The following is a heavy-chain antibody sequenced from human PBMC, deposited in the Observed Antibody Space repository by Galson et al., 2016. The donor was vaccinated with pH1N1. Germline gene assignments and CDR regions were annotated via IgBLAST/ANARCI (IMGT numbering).Heavy chain of an antibody. CDR1: GFSLRSNGVG. D-gene: IGHD3-3*01. Sequence: PALVKPTQTLTLTCTFSGFSLRSNGVGVGWIRQPPGKALEWLVIYWTDDKRYSPSLKSRLTITKDTSKNQVVLTMTNMDPVETATYYCAHSDGTRVFGVVTNFNWFDPWGQGTLVTVSS. J-gene: IGHJ5*02. V-gene: IGHV2-5*01. CDR3: AHSDGTRVFGVVTNFNWFDP. CDR2: IYWTDDK.